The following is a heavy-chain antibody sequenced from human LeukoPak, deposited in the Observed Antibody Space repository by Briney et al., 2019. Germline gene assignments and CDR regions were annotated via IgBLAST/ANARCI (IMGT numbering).Heavy chain of an antibody. V-gene: IGHV3-7*01. CDR2: IKQDGGEK. Sequence: PGGSLRLSCAASGFTFTTYWMTWVRQAPGKGLEWVAKIKQDGGEKYYVDSVKGRFTISRDNAKNSLYLRMNTLRAEDTAVYYCAREGQRAYSFGYWAREPWSPSPQ. CDR3: AREGQRAYSFGY. J-gene: IGHJ4*02. D-gene: IGHD5-18*01. CDR1: GFTFTTYW.